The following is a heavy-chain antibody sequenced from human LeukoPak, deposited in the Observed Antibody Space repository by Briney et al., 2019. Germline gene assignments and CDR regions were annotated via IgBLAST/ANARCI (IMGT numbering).Heavy chain of an antibody. D-gene: IGHD5-24*01. J-gene: IGHJ4*02. V-gene: IGHV3-74*01. CDR1: GFTFSSYW. Sequence: GGSLRLSCAASGFTFSSYWMHWVRQAPGRGRVGVALINSDGSSTSYADSVKGRFTISRDNAKNTLYLQMNRQRAEDTAVYYCARMEMGEAFDYWGQGTLVTVSS. CDR3: ARMEMGEAFDY. CDR2: INSDGSST.